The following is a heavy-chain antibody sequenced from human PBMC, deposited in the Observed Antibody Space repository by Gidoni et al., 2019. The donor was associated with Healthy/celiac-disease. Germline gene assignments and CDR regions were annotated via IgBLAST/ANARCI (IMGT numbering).Heavy chain of an antibody. J-gene: IGHJ4*02. Sequence: EVQLVASGGGLVQPGGSLRLSCAASGFTVSSNYMSWVRQAPGKGLEWVSVIYSGGSTYYADSVKGRFTISRDNSKNTLYLQMNSLRAEDTAVYYCASTYSSSWFDYWGQGTLVTVSS. CDR1: GFTVSSNY. CDR3: ASTYSSSWFDY. D-gene: IGHD6-13*01. V-gene: IGHV3-66*01. CDR2: IYSGGST.